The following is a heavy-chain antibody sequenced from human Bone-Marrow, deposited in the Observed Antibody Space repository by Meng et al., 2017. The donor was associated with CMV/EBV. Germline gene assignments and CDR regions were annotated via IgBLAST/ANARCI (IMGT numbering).Heavy chain of an antibody. D-gene: IGHD4-17*01. CDR3: AKRNYGDSVRWFDP. CDR1: GSTFTGYY. V-gene: IGHV1-8*02. J-gene: IGHJ5*02. Sequence: ASGSTFTGYYILWVRQAPGQGLEWMGWMNPTSGNTGYAQKFQGRVAMTRDTSITTAYMELNSLTSEDTAVYYCAKRNYGDSVRWFDPWGLGTLVTVSS. CDR2: MNPTSGNT.